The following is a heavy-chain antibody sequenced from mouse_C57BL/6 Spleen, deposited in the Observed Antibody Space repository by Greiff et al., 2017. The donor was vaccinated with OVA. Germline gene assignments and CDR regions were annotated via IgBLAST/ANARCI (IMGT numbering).Heavy chain of an antibody. V-gene: IGHV1-42*01. Sequence: VQLQQSGPELVKPGASVKISCKASGYSFTGYYMNWVKQSPEKSLEWIGEINPSTGGTTYNQKFKAKATLTVDKSSSTAYMQLKSLTSEDSAVYYCARRVYDYDEDWGQGTTLTVSS. CDR2: INPSTGGT. D-gene: IGHD2-4*01. CDR1: GYSFTGYY. J-gene: IGHJ2*01. CDR3: ARRVYDYDED.